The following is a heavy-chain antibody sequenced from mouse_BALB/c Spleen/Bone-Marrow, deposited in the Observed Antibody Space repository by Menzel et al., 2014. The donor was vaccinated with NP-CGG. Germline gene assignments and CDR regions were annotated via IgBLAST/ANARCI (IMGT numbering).Heavy chain of an antibody. Sequence: VQLQQSGPGLVAPSQSLSITCTVSGFSLTSYGVHWVRQPPGKGLEWLVVIWSDGSTSYNSALKSRLSISKNNSKSQVFLKMNSLQTDDTAMYDCARRGDNRAMDYWGQGPSVTVYS. V-gene: IGHV2-6*02. CDR2: IWSDGST. D-gene: IGHD1-3*01. CDR3: ARRGDNRAMDY. CDR1: GFSLTSYG. J-gene: IGHJ4*01.